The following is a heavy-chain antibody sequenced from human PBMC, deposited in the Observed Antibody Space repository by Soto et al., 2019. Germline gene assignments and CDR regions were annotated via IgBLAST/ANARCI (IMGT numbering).Heavy chain of an antibody. J-gene: IGHJ4*02. Sequence: GASVKVSCKASGYTFTSYDINWVRQATGQGLEWMGWMNPNSGNTGYAQKFQGRVTMTRNTSISTAYMELSSLRSEDTAVYYCARGLNDSPFLYSSGWYSWKRGGGYWGQGTLVTVSS. CDR3: ARGLNDSPFLYSSGWYSWKRGGGY. CDR2: MNPNSGNT. V-gene: IGHV1-8*01. D-gene: IGHD6-19*01. CDR1: GYTFTSYD.